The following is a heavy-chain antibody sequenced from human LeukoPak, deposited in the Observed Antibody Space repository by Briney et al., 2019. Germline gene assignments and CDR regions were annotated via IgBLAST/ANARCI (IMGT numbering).Heavy chain of an antibody. CDR2: ISYDGSNK. CDR1: GFTFSSYA. J-gene: IGHJ6*02. D-gene: IGHD3-3*01. V-gene: IGHV3-30-3*01. Sequence: PGGSLRLSCAASGFTFSSYAMHWVRQAPGKGLEWVAVISYDGSNKYYADSVKGRFTISRDNSKNTLYLQMNSLRAKDTAVYYCARGYYDFWNGMDVWGQGTTVTVSS. CDR3: ARGYYDFWNGMDV.